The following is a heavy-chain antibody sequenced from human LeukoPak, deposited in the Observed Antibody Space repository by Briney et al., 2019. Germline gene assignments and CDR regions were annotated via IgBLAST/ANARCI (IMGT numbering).Heavy chain of an antibody. CDR2: IYTSGST. J-gene: IGHJ5*01. CDR3: AREVTIFGVVTRARFDS. CDR1: GGSISSGSYY. Sequence: SQTLSLTCTVSGGSISSGSYYWSWIRQPAGKGLEWIGRIYTSGSTNYNPSLKSRVTISVDTSKNQFSLKLSSVTAADTAVYYCAREVTIFGVVTRARFDSWGQGTLVTVYS. V-gene: IGHV4-61*02. D-gene: IGHD3-3*01.